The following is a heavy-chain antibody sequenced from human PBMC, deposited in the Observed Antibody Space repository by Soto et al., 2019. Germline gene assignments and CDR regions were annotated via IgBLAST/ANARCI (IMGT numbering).Heavy chain of an antibody. CDR3: ARYIPGVRYYGMDV. D-gene: IGHD2-2*01. V-gene: IGHV3-23*01. Sequence: EVQLLESGGGLVQPGGSLRLSCAASGFTFSSYAMKWVRQAPGKGLEWVSLIGESGTPTYYADSVKGRFTISRDNSGNTLFLEMYSLRAEDTAVYYCARYIPGVRYYGMDVWGQGPRSPSP. CDR1: GFTFSSYA. CDR2: IGESGTPT. J-gene: IGHJ6*02.